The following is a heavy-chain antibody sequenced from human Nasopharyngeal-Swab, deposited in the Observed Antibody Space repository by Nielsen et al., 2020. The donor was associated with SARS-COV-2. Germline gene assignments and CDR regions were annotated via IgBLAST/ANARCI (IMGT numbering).Heavy chain of an antibody. D-gene: IGHD2-2*01. CDR3: ATSQLEPAAMTFVDY. J-gene: IGHJ4*02. CDR1: GYTFTSYD. V-gene: IGHV1-8*01. Sequence: ASVKVSCKASGYTFTSYDINWVRQATGQGLEWMGWMNPNSGNTGYAQKFQGRVTMTRNTSISTAYMELSSMSSEDTAVYYCATSQLEPAAMTFVDYWGQGILVTVSS. CDR2: MNPNSGNT.